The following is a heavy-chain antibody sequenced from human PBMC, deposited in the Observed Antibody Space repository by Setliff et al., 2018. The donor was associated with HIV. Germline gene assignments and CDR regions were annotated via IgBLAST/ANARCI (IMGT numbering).Heavy chain of an antibody. CDR1: GGSISSYY. V-gene: IGHV4-59*06. D-gene: IGHD3-22*01. J-gene: IGHJ5*02. CDR3: ARASWDYYDSSLLGGSFDP. CDR2: VYYSGDT. Sequence: SETLSLTCTVSGGSISSYYWSWIRQHPEKGLEWIGYVYYSGDTYYNPSLKSRVSISLDTSKNHYSLNLTSVTAADTAVYYCARASWDYYDSSLLGGSFDPWGQGTLVTVSS.